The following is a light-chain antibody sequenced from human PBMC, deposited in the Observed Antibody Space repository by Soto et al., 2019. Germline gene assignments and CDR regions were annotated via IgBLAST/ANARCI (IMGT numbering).Light chain of an antibody. CDR2: GAS. V-gene: IGKV3-15*01. Sequence: ETVTTQSPGTLSVSAGERVTLSCRASQSVAINLAWYQQKPGQAPRLLISGASTRATGIPARFSGSGSGTEFTLTISSLQSEDFAVYYCQQYNYWPRTFGQGTKVDIK. J-gene: IGKJ1*01. CDR3: QQYNYWPRT. CDR1: QSVAIN.